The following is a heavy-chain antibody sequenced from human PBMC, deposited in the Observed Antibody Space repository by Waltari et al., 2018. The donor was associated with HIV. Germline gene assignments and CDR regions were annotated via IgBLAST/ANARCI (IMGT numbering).Heavy chain of an antibody. CDR3: ASALRIVAANDY. D-gene: IGHD6-13*01. J-gene: IGHJ4*02. CDR2: ISYDGSNK. V-gene: IGHV3-30*01. Sequence: QVQMVESGGGVVQSGRSLSLSCAASGFSFRRYAMHWVRQAPGKGLEWVAVISYDGSNKYYADSVKGRFTISRDNSKNTLYLQMNSLRAEDTAVYFCASALRIVAANDYWGQGTLVTVSS. CDR1: GFSFRRYA.